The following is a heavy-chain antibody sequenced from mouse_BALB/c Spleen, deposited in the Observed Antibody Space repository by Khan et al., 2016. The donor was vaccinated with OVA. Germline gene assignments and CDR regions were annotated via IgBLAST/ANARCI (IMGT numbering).Heavy chain of an antibody. CDR2: IWAGGST. J-gene: IGHJ3*01. CDR1: GFSLSNYG. D-gene: IGHD1-1*01. CDR3: ARAFDNGAWFAY. Sequence: QVQLKQSGPGLVAPSQTLSITCTVSGFSLSNYGVHWVRQPPGKGLEWLGVIWAGGSTNHNSALMSRLSISKVDSKSQVFLKMNSLQTDDTAMYYCARAFDNGAWFAYWGQGTLVTVSA. V-gene: IGHV2-9*02.